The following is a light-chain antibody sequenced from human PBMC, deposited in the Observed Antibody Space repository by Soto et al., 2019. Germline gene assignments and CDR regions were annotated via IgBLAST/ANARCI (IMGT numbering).Light chain of an antibody. J-gene: IGKJ4*01. Sequence: EIVMTQSPATLSVSPGEGATLSCKDSQNVYNNLAWYQQRPGQPPRLLIYDASTRATGISARFSGSGYGTEFTLTISSLQSEDFAVYFCQQCRNWPVTFGGGTKVEIK. V-gene: IGKV3-15*01. CDR1: QNVYNN. CDR2: DAS. CDR3: QQCRNWPVT.